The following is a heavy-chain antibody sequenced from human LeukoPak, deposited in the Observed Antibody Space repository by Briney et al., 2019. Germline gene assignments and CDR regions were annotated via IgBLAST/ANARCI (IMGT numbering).Heavy chain of an antibody. D-gene: IGHD5-12*01. J-gene: IGHJ3*02. Sequence: SETLSLTCAVSGGSISSGGYSWSWIRQPPGKGLEWIGYIYYSGSTNYNPSLKSRVTISVDTSKNQFSLKLSSVTAADTAVYYCARSLRDDAFDIWGQGTMVTVSS. CDR3: ARSLRDDAFDI. V-gene: IGHV4-61*08. CDR1: GGSISSGGYS. CDR2: IYYSGST.